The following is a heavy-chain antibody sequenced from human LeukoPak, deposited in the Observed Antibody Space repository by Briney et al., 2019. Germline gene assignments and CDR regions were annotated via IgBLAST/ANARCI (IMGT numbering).Heavy chain of an antibody. CDR1: GGSISSYY. D-gene: IGHD3-3*01. J-gene: IGHJ6*02. V-gene: IGHV4-59*01. CDR2: IYYSGST. CDR3: ARDRGAYYDFWNGYSIELPYYYYGMDV. Sequence: SETLSLTCTVSGGSISSYYWSWIRQPPGKGLEWIGYIYYSGSTNYNPSLKSRVTISVDTSKNQFSLKLSSVTAADTAVYYCARDRGAYYDFWNGYSIELPYYYYGMDVWGQGTTVTVSS.